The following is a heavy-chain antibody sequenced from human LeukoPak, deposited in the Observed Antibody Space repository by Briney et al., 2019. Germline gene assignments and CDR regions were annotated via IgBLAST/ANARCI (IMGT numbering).Heavy chain of an antibody. CDR2: IIPIFGTA. V-gene: IGHV1-69*06. Sequence: ASVKVSCKASGGTFSSYAISWVRQAPGQGLEWMGGIIPIFGTANYAQKFQGRVTITADKSSTTVYMELSSLRSEDTAVYYCARGDYGEQDYYYYYMDVWGKGTTVTISS. CDR1: GGTFSSYA. D-gene: IGHD4/OR15-4a*01. CDR3: ARGDYGEQDYYYYYMDV. J-gene: IGHJ6*03.